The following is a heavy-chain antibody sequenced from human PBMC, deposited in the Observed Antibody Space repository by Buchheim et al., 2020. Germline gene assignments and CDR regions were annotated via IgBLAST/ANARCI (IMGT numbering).Heavy chain of an antibody. D-gene: IGHD6-19*01. Sequence: QLQLQESGPGLVKPSETLSLTCTVSGGSISSSSYYWGWIRQPPGKGLEWIGSIYYSGSTYYNPSLKSRVTISVATSKNQFSLKLSSVTAADTAVYYCARSADSSGWYYFDYWGQGTL. CDR2: IYYSGST. V-gene: IGHV4-39*01. CDR3: ARSADSSGWYYFDY. J-gene: IGHJ4*02. CDR1: GGSISSSSYY.